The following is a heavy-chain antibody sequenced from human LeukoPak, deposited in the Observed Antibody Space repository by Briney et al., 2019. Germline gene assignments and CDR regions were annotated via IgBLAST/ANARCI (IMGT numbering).Heavy chain of an antibody. CDR3: AKDLYYYGSGSPLDY. Sequence: GGSLRLSCAASGFTFSSYAMSWVRQAPGKGLEWVSAISGSGGSAYYADSVKGRFTISRDNSKNTLYLQMNSLRAEDTAVYYCAKDLYYYGSGSPLDYWGQGTLVTVSS. J-gene: IGHJ4*02. CDR2: ISGSGGSA. CDR1: GFTFSSYA. V-gene: IGHV3-23*01. D-gene: IGHD3-10*01.